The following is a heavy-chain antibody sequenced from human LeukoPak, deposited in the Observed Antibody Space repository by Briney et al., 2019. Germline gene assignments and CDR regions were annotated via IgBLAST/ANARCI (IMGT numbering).Heavy chain of an antibody. J-gene: IGHJ4*02. V-gene: IGHV3-48*02. D-gene: IGHD3-22*01. CDR2: ISSSSSTI. CDR1: GFTFSTYS. Sequence: PGGSLRLSCAASGFTFSTYSMNWVLQAPGKGLEWVSYISSSSSTIYYADSVKGRLTISRDNAKNSLYLQMNSLRDEDTAVYYCARGRPFYYDIWGQGTLVTVSS. CDR3: ARGRPFYYDI.